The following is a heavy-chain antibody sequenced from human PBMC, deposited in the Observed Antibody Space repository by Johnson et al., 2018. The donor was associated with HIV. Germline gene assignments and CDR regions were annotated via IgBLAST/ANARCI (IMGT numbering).Heavy chain of an antibody. CDR1: GFSFGDYG. Sequence: VQLVESGGGLVQPGRSLRLSCTASGFSFGDYGMSWVRQAPGKGLEWVGFIRSKAYGGTTEYAASVKGRLTISRDDSKSIAYLQMNSLKTEDTAVYYCSRFGYYYDSSGYYSDALDIWGQGTMVTVSS. CDR3: SRFGYYYDSSGYYSDALDI. J-gene: IGHJ3*02. V-gene: IGHV3-49*04. D-gene: IGHD3-22*01. CDR2: IRSKAYGGTT.